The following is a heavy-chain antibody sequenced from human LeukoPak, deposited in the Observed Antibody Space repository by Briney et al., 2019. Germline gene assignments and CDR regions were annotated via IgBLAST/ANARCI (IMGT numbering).Heavy chain of an antibody. CDR2: ISAGGGST. V-gene: IGHV3-23*01. J-gene: IGHJ4*02. D-gene: IGHD1-26*01. CDR3: AKDYVGVASIDY. CDR1: GFTFSTYA. Sequence: PGGSLRLSCAASGFTFSTYAMTWVRQAPGKGLEWVSAISAGGGSTYYADSVKGRFTISRDNSKNTLFLQMNSLRAEDTAVYYCAKDYVGVASIDYWGQGTLVTVSS.